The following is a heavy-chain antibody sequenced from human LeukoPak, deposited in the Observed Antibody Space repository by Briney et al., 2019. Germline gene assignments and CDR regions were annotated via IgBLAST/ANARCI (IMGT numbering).Heavy chain of an antibody. CDR3: ASSKTPRIQLWFFDI. CDR2: IYYSGNT. Sequence: SETLSLTCTVSGDSINGFYWNWIRQPPGKGLEWIGYIYYSGNTNYNPSLKSRVTMSVDTSTNQFSLKLSSVTAADTAVYYCASSKTPRIQLWFFDIWGQGTMVTVSS. D-gene: IGHD5-18*01. V-gene: IGHV4-59*01. CDR1: GDSINGFY. J-gene: IGHJ3*02.